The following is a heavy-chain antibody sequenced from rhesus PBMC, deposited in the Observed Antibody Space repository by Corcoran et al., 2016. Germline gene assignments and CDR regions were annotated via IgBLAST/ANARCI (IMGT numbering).Heavy chain of an antibody. V-gene: IGHV1S2*01. CDR2: INPYNGNT. D-gene: IGHD2-21*01. CDR1: GYTFTDYY. CDR3: ASGPGYCTGSGCFADWYFDL. Sequence: QVQLVQSGAEVKKPGSSVKVSCKASGYTFTDYYMHWVRQAPRQGLEWMGWINPYNGNTKYAQKFQGRVTMTRDTSTSTAYMELSSLRSEDTAVYYCASGPGYCTGSGCFADWYFDLWGPGTPITISS. J-gene: IGHJ2*01.